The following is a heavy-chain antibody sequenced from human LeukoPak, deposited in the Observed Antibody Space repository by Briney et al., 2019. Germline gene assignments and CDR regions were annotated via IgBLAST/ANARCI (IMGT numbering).Heavy chain of an antibody. CDR2: IKQDGSEK. J-gene: IGHJ4*02. D-gene: IGHD3-10*01. V-gene: IGHV3-7*01. CDR3: AREGITMVRGVIVVFDY. Sequence: GGSLRLSCAASGFTFSSYWMSWVRQAPGKGLEWVANIKQDGSEKYYVDSVKGRFTISRDNAKNSLYLQMNSLRAEDTAVYYCAREGITMVRGVIVVFDYWGQGTLVTVSS. CDR1: GFTFSSYW.